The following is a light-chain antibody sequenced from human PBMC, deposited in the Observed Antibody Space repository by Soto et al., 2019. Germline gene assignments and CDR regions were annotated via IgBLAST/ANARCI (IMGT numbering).Light chain of an antibody. CDR1: QTISSW. Sequence: DIQMTQSPSSVSASVGDTVTITCWASQTISSWLAWYQQKPGKAPELLIYAASSLHSGVPSRFSGRGSGTHFTLTIASLQPEDFATYYCQQTDSFPLTFGGGTKVEI. J-gene: IGKJ4*01. CDR2: AAS. CDR3: QQTDSFPLT. V-gene: IGKV1D-12*01.